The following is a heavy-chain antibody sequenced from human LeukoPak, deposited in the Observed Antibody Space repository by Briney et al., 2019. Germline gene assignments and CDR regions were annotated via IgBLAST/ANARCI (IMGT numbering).Heavy chain of an antibody. V-gene: IGHV4-59*08. J-gene: IGHJ5*02. CDR3: ARLFGVASFGP. CDR2: IYYSGST. CDR1: GGSMINDY. D-gene: IGHD3-3*01. Sequence: SETLSLTCTVSGGSMINDYWGWIRQPPGKGLEWIAYIYYSGSTNYNASLKSRVTISVDTSKNQFSLKLASMTAADTAVYYCARLFGVASFGPWGQGTLVTVSS.